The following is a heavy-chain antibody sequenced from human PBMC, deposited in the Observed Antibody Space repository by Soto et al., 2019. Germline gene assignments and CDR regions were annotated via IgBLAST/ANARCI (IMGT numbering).Heavy chain of an antibody. CDR3: ARAGYCCGGSCDADAFDI. V-gene: IGHV1-8*01. CDR1: GYNFTSSD. D-gene: IGHD2-15*01. CDR2: MNPNSGKT. J-gene: IGHJ3*02. Sequence: QVQLVQSGAEVKTPGASVKVSCKASGYNFTSSDIIWVRQATGQGLERMGWMNPNSGKTGYAQKFQGRVTMTKNSSISTAYMELSSMISEDTAVYYCARAGYCCGGSCDADAFDIWGQGTMFTVSS.